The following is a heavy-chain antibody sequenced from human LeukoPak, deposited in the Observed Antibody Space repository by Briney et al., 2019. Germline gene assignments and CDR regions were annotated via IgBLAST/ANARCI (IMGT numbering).Heavy chain of an antibody. CDR3: AADGTD. CDR1: GGTFNSYA. Sequence: ASVKVSCEASGGTFNSYAINWVRQAPGQGLEWMGGIIPRLGTTKYIEKFQGRITITTDESTTTAYMELTSLRSKDTAVYYCAADGTDWGQGTLVTVSS. V-gene: IGHV1-69*05. J-gene: IGHJ4*02. CDR2: IIPRLGTT.